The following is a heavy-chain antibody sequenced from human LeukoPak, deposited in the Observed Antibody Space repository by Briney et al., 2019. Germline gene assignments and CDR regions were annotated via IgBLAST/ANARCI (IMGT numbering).Heavy chain of an antibody. CDR1: VYTFTSYG. Sequence: ASVKVSCKASVYTFTSYGISWVRQAPGQGLEWMGWISAYNGNTNYAQKLQGRVTMTTDTSTSTAYMELRSLRSDDTAVYYCARDRAGDDVWGSYRNFDYWGQGTLVTVSS. CDR3: ARDRAGDDVWGSYRNFDY. J-gene: IGHJ4*02. CDR2: ISAYNGNT. V-gene: IGHV1-18*01. D-gene: IGHD3-16*02.